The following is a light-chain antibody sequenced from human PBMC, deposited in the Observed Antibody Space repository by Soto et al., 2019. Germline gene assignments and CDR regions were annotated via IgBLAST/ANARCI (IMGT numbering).Light chain of an antibody. CDR3: SPYTTSSPHEV. J-gene: IGLJ2*01. CDR1: SSDVGGYNY. Sequence: QSALTQPASVSGSPGQSITISCTGTSSDVGGYNYVSWYQQHPGKAPKLMIYDVSNRPSGVSNRFSGSKSGNTASLTISGLQAEAEADYYCSPYTTSSPHEVFGGGTQLTVL. V-gene: IGLV2-14*01. CDR2: DVS.